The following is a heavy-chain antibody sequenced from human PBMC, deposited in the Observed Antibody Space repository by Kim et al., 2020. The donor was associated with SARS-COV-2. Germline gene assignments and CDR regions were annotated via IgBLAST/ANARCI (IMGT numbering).Heavy chain of an antibody. CDR1: GFTFSSYA. J-gene: IGHJ4*02. V-gene: IGHV3-33*01. D-gene: IGHD4-4*01. CDR3: ARSPQSDYFDY. CDR2: IWYDGSNK. Sequence: GGSLRLSCAASGFTFSSYAMHWVRQAPGKGLEWVAVIWYDGSNKYYADSVKGRFTISRDNSKNTLYLQMNSLRAEDTAVYYCARSPQSDYFDYWGQGTLVTVSS.